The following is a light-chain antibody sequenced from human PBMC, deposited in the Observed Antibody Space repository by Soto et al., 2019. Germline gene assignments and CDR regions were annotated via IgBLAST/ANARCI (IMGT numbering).Light chain of an antibody. CDR2: LNSDGSH. V-gene: IGLV4-69*01. Sequence: QLVLTQSPSASASLGASVKLTCTLSSGHSNYAIAWHQQHPEKGPRYLMKLNSDGSHSKGDGIPDRFSGSSSGAERYLTISSLQSEDEADYYCQTWGTGIQVFGGGTKVTVL. CDR3: QTWGTGIQV. CDR1: SGHSNYA. J-gene: IGLJ2*01.